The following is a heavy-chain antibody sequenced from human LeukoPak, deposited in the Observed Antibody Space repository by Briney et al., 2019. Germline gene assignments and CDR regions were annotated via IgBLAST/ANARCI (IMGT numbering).Heavy chain of an antibody. J-gene: IGHJ3*02. CDR1: GGSISSGGYS. V-gene: IGHV4-30-2*01. D-gene: IGHD3-22*01. CDR3: AREDYDSSGGDAFDI. Sequence: ASETLSLTCAVSGGSISSGGYSWSWIRQPPGKGLEWIGYIYHSGSTYYNPSLKSQVTISVDRSKNQFSLKLSSVTAADTAVYYCAREDYDSSGGDAFDIWGQGTMVTVSS. CDR2: IYHSGST.